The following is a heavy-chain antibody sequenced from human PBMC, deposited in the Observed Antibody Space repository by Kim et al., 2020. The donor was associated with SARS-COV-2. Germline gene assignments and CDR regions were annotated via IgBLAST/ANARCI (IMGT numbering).Heavy chain of an antibody. J-gene: IGHJ4*02. D-gene: IGHD3-3*01. CDR2: IYHTGST. CDR1: GGSISSGGYS. V-gene: IGHV4-30-2*01. CDR3: ARVWSGYYTGNYFDY. Sequence: SETLSLTCTVSGGSISSGGYSWSWIRQAPGKGLEWIGYIYHTGSTYYNPSLKSRVIISVDRSKKQFSLKLSSMTAADTAVYYCARVWSGYYTGNYFDYWSQGTLVTVSS.